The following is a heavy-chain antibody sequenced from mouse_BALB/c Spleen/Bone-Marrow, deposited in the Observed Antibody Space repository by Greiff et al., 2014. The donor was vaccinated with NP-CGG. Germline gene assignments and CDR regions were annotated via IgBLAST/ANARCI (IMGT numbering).Heavy chain of an antibody. V-gene: IGHV14-3*02. CDR3: TTYYGSRFTY. CDR2: IDPANGNT. J-gene: IGHJ3*01. CDR1: GFNIKDTY. Sequence: VQLQQSGAELVKPGASVKLSCTASGFNIKDTYMHWVKQRPEQGLEWIGRIDPANGNTKYDPKFQGKATITADTSSNTAYLQLSSLPSEDTAVCYCTTYYGSRFTYWGQGTLVTVSA. D-gene: IGHD2-9*01.